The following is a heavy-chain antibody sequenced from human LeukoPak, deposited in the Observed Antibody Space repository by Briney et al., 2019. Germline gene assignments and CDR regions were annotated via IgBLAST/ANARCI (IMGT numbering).Heavy chain of an antibody. Sequence: PGGSLTLSCTASGFTISSCWMSWVRQAPGRGLEWLANIKQDGGEKYYVHSLKGRFTISRDNAKNSLYLQMSSLSAEDTAVYYCMTTDSNYAFDTWGQGTMVTVSS. CDR1: GFTISSCW. CDR3: MTTDSNYAFDT. V-gene: IGHV3-7*01. J-gene: IGHJ3*02. CDR2: IKQDGGEK. D-gene: IGHD4-17*01.